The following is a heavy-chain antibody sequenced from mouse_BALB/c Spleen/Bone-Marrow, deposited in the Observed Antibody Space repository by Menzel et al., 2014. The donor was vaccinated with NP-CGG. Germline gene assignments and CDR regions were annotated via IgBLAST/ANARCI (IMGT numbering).Heavy chain of an antibody. D-gene: IGHD1-1*01. Sequence: VQVVESGPGLVAPSQSLSITCTVSGFSLTSYGVHWVRQPPGKGLEWPGVIWAGGSTNYNSALMSRLSISKDNSKSQVFLKMNSLQTDDTAMYYCARYYGSSQAWFAYWGQGTLVTVSA. CDR1: GFSLTSYG. V-gene: IGHV2-9*02. CDR3: ARYYGSSQAWFAY. CDR2: IWAGGST. J-gene: IGHJ3*01.